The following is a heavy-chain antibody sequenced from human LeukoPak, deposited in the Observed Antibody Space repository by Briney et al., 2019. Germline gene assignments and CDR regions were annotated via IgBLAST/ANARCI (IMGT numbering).Heavy chain of an antibody. Sequence: SETLSLTCTVSGGSISSYYWSWIRQPPGKGLEWIGYIYYSGSTNYNPSLKSRVTISVDTSKNQFSLKLSSVTAADTAVYYCARSVEGYCSGGSCYSYYYYMDVWGKGTTVSVSS. V-gene: IGHV4-59*01. CDR1: GGSISSYY. CDR2: IYYSGST. D-gene: IGHD2-15*01. J-gene: IGHJ6*03. CDR3: ARSVEGYCSGGSCYSYYYYMDV.